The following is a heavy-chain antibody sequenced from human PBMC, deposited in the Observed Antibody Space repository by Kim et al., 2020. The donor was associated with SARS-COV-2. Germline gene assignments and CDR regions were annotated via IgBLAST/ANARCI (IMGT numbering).Heavy chain of an antibody. CDR3: ARHFRNWYFVP. CDR2: IYYSGSA. CDR1: GGSITSSSYY. Sequence: SETLSLTCTVSGGSITSSSYYWAWIRQPPGKGLECIGNIYYSGSAYYNPSLKSRVTISVDTSKNQFSLKLTSVTAADTAVYYCARHFRNWYFVPWGRGT. V-gene: IGHV4-39*01. J-gene: IGHJ2*01.